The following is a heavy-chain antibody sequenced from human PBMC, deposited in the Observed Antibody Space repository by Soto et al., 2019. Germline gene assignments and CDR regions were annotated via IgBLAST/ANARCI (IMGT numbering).Heavy chain of an antibody. CDR2: IYYSGST. V-gene: IGHV4-39*01. CDR1: GGSISSSSYY. Sequence: SQTLSLTCTVSGGSISSSSYYLGWIRQPPGKGLEWIGSIYYSGSTYYNPSLKSRVTISVDTSKNQFSLKLSSVTAAETAVYYCARHECSSTSCYAGGWFDPWGQGTLVTVSP. CDR3: ARHECSSTSCYAGGWFDP. J-gene: IGHJ5*02. D-gene: IGHD2-2*01.